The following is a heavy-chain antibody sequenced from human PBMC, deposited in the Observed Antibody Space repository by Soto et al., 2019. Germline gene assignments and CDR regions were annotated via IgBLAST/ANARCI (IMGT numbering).Heavy chain of an antibody. CDR1: GGSISSGGYS. J-gene: IGHJ4*02. D-gene: IGHD5-12*01. Sequence: QLQLQESGSGLVKPSQTLSLTCAVSGGSISSGGYSWSWIRQPPGKGLEWMGYIYHSGSTDYNPSLKRRVTISVDRSQHQFSLKLSSVTAADTAVDYCAGGPGVARNYWGQGTLVTVSS. CDR2: IYHSGST. V-gene: IGHV4-30-2*01. CDR3: AGGPGVARNY.